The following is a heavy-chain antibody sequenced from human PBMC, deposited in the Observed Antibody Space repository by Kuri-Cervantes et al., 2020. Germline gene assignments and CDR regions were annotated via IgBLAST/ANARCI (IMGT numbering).Heavy chain of an antibody. D-gene: IGHD5-18*01. Sequence: GKSLKISCAASGFTFSSYAMHWVRQAPGKGLEWVAVISYDGSNKYYADSVKGRFTISRDNSKNTLYLQMNSLRAEDTAVYYCAREGYSYGADYWGQGTLVTVSS. CDR1: GFTFSSYA. CDR3: AREGYSYGADY. CDR2: ISYDGSNK. V-gene: IGHV3-30-3*01. J-gene: IGHJ4*02.